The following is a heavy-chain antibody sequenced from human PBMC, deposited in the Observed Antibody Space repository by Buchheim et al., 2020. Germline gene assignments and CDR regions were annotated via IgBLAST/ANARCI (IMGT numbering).Heavy chain of an antibody. CDR3: ARDSPNCSSTSCYELDYYYYYGMDV. CDR1: GGTFSSYA. Sequence: QVQLVQSGAEVKKPGSSVKVSCKASGGTFSSYAISWVRQAPGQGLEWLGRIIPILGIPNYAQKFQGRVTITADKSTSTACMELSSLRSEDTAVYYCARDSPNCSSTSCYELDYYYYYGMDVWGQGTT. J-gene: IGHJ6*02. CDR2: IIPILGIP. D-gene: IGHD2-2*01. V-gene: IGHV1-69*04.